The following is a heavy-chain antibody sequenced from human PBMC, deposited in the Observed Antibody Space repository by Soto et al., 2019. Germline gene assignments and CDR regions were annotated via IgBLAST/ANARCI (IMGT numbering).Heavy chain of an antibody. Sequence: SGPTLVNPTQTLKLTCTFSGFSLSTSGVGVGWIRQPPGKALEWLALIYWHDDKRYSPSLKXRLTSTKDTSKNKVVLTMTNMDXAETATYYCAPSEVYDILTGPYWGLFDYWGQGTLVTVSS. CDR3: APSEVYDILTGPYWGLFDY. CDR1: GFSLSTSGVG. V-gene: IGHV2-5*01. CDR2: IYWHDDK. D-gene: IGHD3-9*01. J-gene: IGHJ4*02.